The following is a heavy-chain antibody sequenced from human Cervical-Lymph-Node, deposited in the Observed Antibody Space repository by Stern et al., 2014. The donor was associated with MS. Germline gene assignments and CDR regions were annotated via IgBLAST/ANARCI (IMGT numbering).Heavy chain of an antibody. J-gene: IGHJ4*02. CDR3: ARQRGLFTLEYYFDY. CDR2: FDPEDKET. D-gene: IGHD3-3*01. V-gene: IGHV1-24*01. Sequence: VQLEESGAEVKKPGASVKVSCKVSGYILTELSMHWVRQAPGKGLEWMGGFDPEDKETIYAQKFQGRVTMTEDTSTNTAYMELSSLRSEDTAVYYCARQRGLFTLEYYFDYWGQGTLVTVSS. CDR1: GYILTELS.